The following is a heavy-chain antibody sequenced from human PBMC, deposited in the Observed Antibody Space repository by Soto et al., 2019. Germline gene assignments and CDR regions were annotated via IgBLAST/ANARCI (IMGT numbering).Heavy chain of an antibody. CDR2: IYYTGST. CDR3: ARHHYDTWLSGSCFDP. D-gene: IGHD3-9*01. Sequence: SETLSLTCTVSGGSISTSNYYWGWIRQPPGKGLEWIGSIYYTGSTFYNPSLTSRVTISVDRSNNQFSLKLNSVTAADTAIYYCARHHYDTWLSGSCFDPWGQGTLVTVSS. J-gene: IGHJ5*02. V-gene: IGHV4-39*01. CDR1: GGSISTSNYY.